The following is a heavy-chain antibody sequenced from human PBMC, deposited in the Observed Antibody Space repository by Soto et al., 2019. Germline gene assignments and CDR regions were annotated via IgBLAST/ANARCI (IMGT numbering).Heavy chain of an antibody. Sequence: QVQLVQSGAEVKKPGSSVKVSCKASGGTFSSYAISWVRQAPGQGLEWMGGIIPIFGTANYAQKFQGRVTITAGESTSXXYXEXISLRSEDTAGYYCARAGRDIVVVVAAEYYYYGMDVWGQGTTVTVSS. CDR2: IIPIFGTA. J-gene: IGHJ6*02. V-gene: IGHV1-69*12. CDR1: GGTFSSYA. CDR3: ARAGRDIVVVVAAEYYYYGMDV. D-gene: IGHD2-15*01.